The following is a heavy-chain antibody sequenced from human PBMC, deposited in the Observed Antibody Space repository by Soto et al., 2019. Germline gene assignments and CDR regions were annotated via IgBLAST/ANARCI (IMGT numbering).Heavy chain of an antibody. D-gene: IGHD6-13*01. CDR3: AKSSVWYPYFAS. Sequence: GGALRLCGAAYGIRLRRYVRSWGRQAHWKGLSWVSAISGSGDSTYSADSVKGRFTISRDNSRDTLFLQMNSLRAEDTAIYYCAKSSVWYPYFASWGQGT. CDR1: GIRLRRYV. V-gene: IGHV3-23*01. CDR2: ISGSGDST. J-gene: IGHJ4*02.